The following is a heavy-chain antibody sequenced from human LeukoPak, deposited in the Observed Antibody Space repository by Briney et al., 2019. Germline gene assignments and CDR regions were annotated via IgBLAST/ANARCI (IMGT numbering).Heavy chain of an antibody. V-gene: IGHV4-30-4*08. J-gene: IGHJ4*02. CDR1: GGSISGGDYY. Sequence: SQTLSLTCTVSGGSISGGDYYWNWIRQPPGKGLEWIGYIYYSGSTYYNPSLKSRVTISVDTSKNQFSLRLSSVTAADTAVYYCARARGVSSFDYWGQGTLVTVSS. D-gene: IGHD6-13*01. CDR2: IYYSGST. CDR3: ARARGVSSFDY.